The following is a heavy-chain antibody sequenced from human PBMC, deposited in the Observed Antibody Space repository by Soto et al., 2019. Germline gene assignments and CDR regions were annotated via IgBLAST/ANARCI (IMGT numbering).Heavy chain of an antibody. V-gene: IGHV1-18*01. CDR2: MSAYSGNT. CDR3: ARRAAAAEGTIDY. D-gene: IGHD6-13*01. Sequence: ASVKVSCKASGYTFTSYGISWVRQAPGQGLEWMGWMSAYSGNTDYAQKCQGRVTMTRNTSISTAYMELSRLRSEDTAVYYGARRAAAAEGTIDYWGQGTLVTVSS. J-gene: IGHJ4*02. CDR1: GYTFTSYG.